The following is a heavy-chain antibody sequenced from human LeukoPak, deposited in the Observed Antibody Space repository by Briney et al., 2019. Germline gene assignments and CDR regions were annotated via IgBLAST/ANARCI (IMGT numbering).Heavy chain of an antibody. D-gene: IGHD1-1*01. J-gene: IGHJ3*02. V-gene: IGHV3-21*01. Sequence: GGSLRLSRVASGFTFSSYSMNWVRQAPGKGLEWVSSISSTSSYIYYADSVKGRFTISRDNAKNSLYLQMNSLRAEDTAVYYCARDKAGTTFGAFDIWGQGTMVTVSS. CDR2: ISSTSSYI. CDR3: ARDKAGTTFGAFDI. CDR1: GFTFSSYS.